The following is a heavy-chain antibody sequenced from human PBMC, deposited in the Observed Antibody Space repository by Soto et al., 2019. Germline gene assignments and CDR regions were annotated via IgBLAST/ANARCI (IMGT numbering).Heavy chain of an antibody. D-gene: IGHD3-22*01. Sequence: ASVKVSCKASGYTFTSYGISWVRQAPGQGLEWMGWISAYNGNTNYAQKLQGRVTMTTDTSTSTAYMELRSLRSDDTAVYYCARDVGYYDSSGYRYYYYGMDVWGQGTTVTVSS. CDR1: GYTFTSYG. J-gene: IGHJ6*02. V-gene: IGHV1-18*01. CDR3: ARDVGYYDSSGYRYYYYGMDV. CDR2: ISAYNGNT.